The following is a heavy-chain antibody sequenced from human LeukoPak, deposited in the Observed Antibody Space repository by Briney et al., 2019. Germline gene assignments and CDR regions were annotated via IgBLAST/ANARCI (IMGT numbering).Heavy chain of an antibody. CDR1: GFTFSDYY. Sequence: GGSLRLSCAASGFTFSDYYMSWIRQAPGKGLEWVSYISSSSSCTNYADSVKGRFTISRDNAKNSLYLQMNSLRAEDTAVYYCARAPFYGSGSYLHLFDYWGQGTLVTVSS. CDR3: ARAPFYGSGSYLHLFDY. CDR2: ISSSSSCT. J-gene: IGHJ4*02. D-gene: IGHD3-10*01. V-gene: IGHV3-11*06.